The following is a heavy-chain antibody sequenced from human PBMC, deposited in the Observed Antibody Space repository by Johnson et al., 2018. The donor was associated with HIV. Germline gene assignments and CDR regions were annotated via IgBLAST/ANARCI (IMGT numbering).Heavy chain of an antibody. CDR3: AKDCVGVWWSRAFDI. J-gene: IGHJ3*02. CDR1: GFTFSSYA. CDR2: ISYDGSNK. Sequence: QVQLVESGGGVVQPGRSLRLSCAASGFTFSSYAMHWVRQAPGKGLEWVAVISYDGSNKYYADSVKGRFTISRDNSKNTLYLQLNSPRAEDTAVYYCAKDCVGVWWSRAFDIWGQGTMVTVSS. V-gene: IGHV3-30*04. D-gene: IGHD2-21*01.